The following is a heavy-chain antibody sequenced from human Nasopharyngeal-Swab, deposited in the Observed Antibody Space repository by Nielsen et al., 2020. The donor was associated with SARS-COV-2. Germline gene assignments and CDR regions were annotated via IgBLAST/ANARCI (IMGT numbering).Heavy chain of an antibody. D-gene: IGHD5-18*01. V-gene: IGHV3-20*04. CDR2: INWGGGSV. CDR1: GFTFDDYG. CDR3: AKARRTDTYGFESFDY. Sequence: GESLKISCAASGFTFDDYGMSWVRQAPGKGLEWVSGINWGGGSVGYADSVKGRFTISRDNAKNSLYLQMNSLRAEDTALYYCAKARRTDTYGFESFDYWGQGTLVTVSS. J-gene: IGHJ4*02.